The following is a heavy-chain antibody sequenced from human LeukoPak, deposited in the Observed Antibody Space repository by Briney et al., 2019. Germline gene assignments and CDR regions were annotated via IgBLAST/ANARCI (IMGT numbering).Heavy chain of an antibody. CDR1: GYTFTSYG. J-gene: IGHJ6*03. CDR3: ARGRWDSSSWLYYYYYMDV. Sequence: ASVKVSCKASGYTFTSYGISWVRQAPGQGLEWMGWISAYNGNTNYAQKLQGRVTMTTDTSTSTAYMELRSLRSEDTAVYYCARGRWDSSSWLYYYYYMDVWGKGTTVTVSS. V-gene: IGHV1-18*01. CDR2: ISAYNGNT. D-gene: IGHD6-13*01.